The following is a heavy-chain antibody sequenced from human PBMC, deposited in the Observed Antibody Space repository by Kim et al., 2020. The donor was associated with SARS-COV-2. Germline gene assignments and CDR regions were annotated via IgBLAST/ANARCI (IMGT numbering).Heavy chain of an antibody. CDR3: ARDHRITMVRGVPDGMDV. D-gene: IGHD3-10*01. CDR2: IKQDGSEK. Sequence: GGSLRLSCAASGFTFSSYWMSWVRQAPGKGLEWVANIKQDGSEKYYVDSVKGRFTISRDNAKNSLYLQMNSLRAEDTAVYYCARDHRITMVRGVPDGMDVWGQGTTVTVSS. J-gene: IGHJ6*02. V-gene: IGHV3-7*01. CDR1: GFTFSSYW.